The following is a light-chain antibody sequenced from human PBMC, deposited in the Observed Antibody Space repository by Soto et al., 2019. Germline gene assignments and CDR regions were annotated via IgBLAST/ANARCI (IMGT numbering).Light chain of an antibody. J-gene: IGKJ1*01. CDR2: KAS. CDR3: PHYNSYSEA. Sequence: DIQMTHSPSTLSGSVGDRVTITCRSSQTISSWLAWYQQKPGKAPKLLIYKASTLKSGVPSRFSGSGSGTEFTLTISSLQPDDFATYYCPHYNSYSEALGQGTKVDIK. V-gene: IGKV1-5*03. CDR1: QTISSW.